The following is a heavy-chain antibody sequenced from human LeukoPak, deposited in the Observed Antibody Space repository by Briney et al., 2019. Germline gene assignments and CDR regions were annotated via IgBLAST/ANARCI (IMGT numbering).Heavy chain of an antibody. CDR1: GFTFSSYA. Sequence: PGGSLRLSCAASGFTFSSYAMSWVRQAPGKGLEWVSAISGSGGSTYCADSVKGRFTISRDNSKSTLYLQMNSLRAEDTAVYYCAKDPNYDFWSGYSNWFDPWGQGTLVTVSS. V-gene: IGHV3-23*01. CDR3: AKDPNYDFWSGYSNWFDP. J-gene: IGHJ5*02. D-gene: IGHD3-3*01. CDR2: ISGSGGST.